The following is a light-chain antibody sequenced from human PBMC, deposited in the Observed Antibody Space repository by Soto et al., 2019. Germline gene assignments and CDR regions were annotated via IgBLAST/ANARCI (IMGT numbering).Light chain of an antibody. Sequence: DIQMTKSPSSLSAAVGDRVTITCRASQGISSWLAWYQQKPEKAPKSLIYAASSLQSGVPSRFSGSGSGTDFTRTISTLQPEDCATCYVQQCNSYPLPFGGGTKVEIK. V-gene: IGKV1D-16*01. CDR1: QGISSW. J-gene: IGKJ4*02. CDR3: QQCNSYPLP. CDR2: AAS.